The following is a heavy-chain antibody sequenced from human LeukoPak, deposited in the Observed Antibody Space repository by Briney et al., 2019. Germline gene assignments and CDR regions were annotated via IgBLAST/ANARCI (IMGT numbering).Heavy chain of an antibody. Sequence: GESLKISCKGSGYSFTSYWIGWVRQMPGKGLEWMGIIYPGDSDTRYSPSFQGQVTISADKSISTAYLQWSSLKASDTAMYYCATINRYYYGSGSFTLGGFDPWGQGTLVTVSS. V-gene: IGHV5-51*01. CDR2: IYPGDSDT. CDR1: GYSFTSYW. J-gene: IGHJ5*02. D-gene: IGHD3-10*01. CDR3: ATINRYYYGSGSFTLGGFDP.